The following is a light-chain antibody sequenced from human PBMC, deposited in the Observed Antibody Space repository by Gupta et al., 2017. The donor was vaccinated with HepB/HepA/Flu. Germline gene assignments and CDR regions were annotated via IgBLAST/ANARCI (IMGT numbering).Light chain of an antibody. CDR3: QSYDSSLSGWLV. CDR1: TSNIGAGFD. Sequence: QSVLTPPPSVSGAPGPSVTISCTGSTSNIGAGFDVHCYQQFPGSGPNLLIYGNNNRPSVVPDRFSGSKSGTSASLAITGLQTEDEAYYCCQSYDSSLSGWLVFGGGTKVTV. CDR2: GNN. V-gene: IGLV1-40*01. J-gene: IGLJ2*01.